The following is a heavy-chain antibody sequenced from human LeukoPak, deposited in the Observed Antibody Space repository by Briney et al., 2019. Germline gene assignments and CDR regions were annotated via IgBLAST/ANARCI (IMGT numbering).Heavy chain of an antibody. CDR1: GGSFSGYY. CDR3: ASGGTDITGDSSGYSHLGFDY. D-gene: IGHD3-22*01. V-gene: IGHV4-34*01. Sequence: PSETLSLTCAVYGGSFSGYYWGWIRQPPGKGLEWIGEINHSGSTNYNPSLKSRVTISVDTSKNQFSLKLSSVTAADTAVYYCASGGTDITGDSSGYSHLGFDYWGQGTLVTVSS. J-gene: IGHJ4*02. CDR2: INHSGST.